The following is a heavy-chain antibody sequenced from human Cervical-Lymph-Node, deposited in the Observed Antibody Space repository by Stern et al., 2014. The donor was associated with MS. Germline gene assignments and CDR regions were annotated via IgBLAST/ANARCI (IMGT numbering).Heavy chain of an antibody. Sequence: VQLVESGSELKKPGASVKVSCKASGYSFTHFALNWVRHAPGQGLQWIGWINTNTGNPSYAQAFTGRFVFSLDTSVSTAYLQISSLKAEDTAVYYCARDPHDYGDRFDYWGQGTLVTVSS. CDR2: INTNTGNP. CDR3: ARDPHDYGDRFDY. CDR1: GYSFTHFA. V-gene: IGHV7-4-1*02. J-gene: IGHJ4*02. D-gene: IGHD4-17*01.